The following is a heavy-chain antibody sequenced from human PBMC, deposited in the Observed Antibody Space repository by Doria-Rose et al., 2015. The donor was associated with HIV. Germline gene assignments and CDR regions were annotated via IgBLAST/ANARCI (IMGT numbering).Heavy chain of an antibody. D-gene: IGHD1-26*01. V-gene: IGHV4-59*01. J-gene: IGHJ6*03. CDR3: ARDVPGFENSGIVGTRKQKGPYFYSHMDV. Sequence: WIGYIYYSGSSNYNPSLKSRVTISVDTSKNQFSLKLTSVTAADTAVYYSARDVPGFENSGIVGTRKQKGPYFYSHMDVWGKGTPVTVSS. CDR2: IYYSGSS.